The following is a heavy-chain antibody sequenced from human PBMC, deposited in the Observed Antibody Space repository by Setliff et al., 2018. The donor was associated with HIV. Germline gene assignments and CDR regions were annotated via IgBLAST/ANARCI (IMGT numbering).Heavy chain of an antibody. CDR3: ATGRGAAASNAFDI. V-gene: IGHV1-69-2*01. D-gene: IGHD6-13*01. CDR1: GYTFTDYY. J-gene: IGHJ3*02. Sequence: ASVKVSCKASGYTFTDYYMHWVQQAPGKGLEWMGRVGPEDGETIYAEKFQGRVTITADTSTDTAYMGLSSLRSEDTAVYYCATGRGAAASNAFDIWGQGTMVTVSS. CDR2: VGPEDGET.